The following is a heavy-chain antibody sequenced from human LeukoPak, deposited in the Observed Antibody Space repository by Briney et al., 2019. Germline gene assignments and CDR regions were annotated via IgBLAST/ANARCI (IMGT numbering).Heavy chain of an antibody. CDR3: AKHYDFWSGYLDY. D-gene: IGHD3-3*01. J-gene: IGHJ4*02. CDR2: ISGSGGST. CDR1: GFTFSSYW. Sequence: SGGSLRLSCAASGFTFSSYWMHWVRQAPGKGLEWVSAISGSGGSTYYVDSVKGQFTISRDNSKNTLYLQMNSLRAGDTAVYYCAKHYDFWSGYLDYWGQGTLVTVSS. V-gene: IGHV3-23*01.